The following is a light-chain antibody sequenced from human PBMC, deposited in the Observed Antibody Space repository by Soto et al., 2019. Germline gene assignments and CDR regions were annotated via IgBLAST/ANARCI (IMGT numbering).Light chain of an antibody. Sequence: QSVLTQPPSVSGAPGQRVTISCTGSSSNIGAGYDVHWYQQLPGTAPKLLIYGNSNRPSGVPDRFSGSKSGTSASLAITGLQAADEADYYYQSYDSSLSGLFGGGTKLTVL. CDR2: GNS. CDR1: SSNIGAGYD. J-gene: IGLJ2*01. CDR3: QSYDSSLSGL. V-gene: IGLV1-40*01.